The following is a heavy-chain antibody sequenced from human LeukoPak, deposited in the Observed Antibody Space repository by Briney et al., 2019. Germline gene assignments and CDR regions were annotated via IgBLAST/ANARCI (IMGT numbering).Heavy chain of an antibody. CDR1: GYTFSGYY. Sequence: ASVKVSCKASGYTFSGYYMHWVRQAPGQGLEWMGWINPNSGGTNYAQNFQSRVTMTRDTSISTAYMEQSRLRSDDTAVYYCARDAVDIAVAGTFDYWGQGTLVTVSS. V-gene: IGHV1-2*02. D-gene: IGHD6-19*01. CDR2: INPNSGGT. J-gene: IGHJ4*02. CDR3: ARDAVDIAVAGTFDY.